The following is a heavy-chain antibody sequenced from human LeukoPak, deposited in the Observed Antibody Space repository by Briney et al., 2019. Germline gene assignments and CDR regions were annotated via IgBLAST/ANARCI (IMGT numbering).Heavy chain of an antibody. CDR1: GYTFTGYY. D-gene: IGHD6-19*01. J-gene: IGHJ4*02. CDR3: AKASSGWSLDFDY. CDR2: INPNSGGT. V-gene: IGHV1-2*02. Sequence: ASVKVSCKASGYTFTGYYMHWVRQAPGQGLEWMGWINPNSGGTNYAQKFQGRVTMTRDTSISTAYMELSRLRSDDTAVYYCAKASSGWSLDFDYWGQGTLVTVSS.